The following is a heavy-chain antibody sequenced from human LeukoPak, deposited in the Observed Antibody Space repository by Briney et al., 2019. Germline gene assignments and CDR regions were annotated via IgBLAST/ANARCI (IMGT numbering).Heavy chain of an antibody. D-gene: IGHD6-19*01. CDR1: GFTFSSYG. J-gene: IGHJ4*02. CDR2: INSDGSST. V-gene: IGHV3-74*01. CDR3: ARPYSSGWWYFDY. Sequence: GGSLRLSCAASGFTFSSYGMHWVRQAPGKGLVWVSRINSDGSSTSYADSVKGRFTISRDNARDTLYLQMNSLRAEDTAVYYCARPYSSGWWYFDYWGQGTLVTVSS.